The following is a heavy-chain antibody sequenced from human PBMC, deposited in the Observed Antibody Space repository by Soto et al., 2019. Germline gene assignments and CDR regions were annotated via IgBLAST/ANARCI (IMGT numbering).Heavy chain of an antibody. J-gene: IGHJ4*02. Sequence: QVQLVQSGPEVKKPGSSVKVSCKASGDTFNSYVITWVRQAPGQGLEWLGGIITAFGTTSYAQNFQDRLPITADEASTTDHMELSSLTSDDTAMYYCTGSYGYTFVGSVDNWGQGTLVTVSS. CDR3: TGSYGYTFVGSVDN. CDR2: IITAFGTT. V-gene: IGHV1-69*01. D-gene: IGHD5-18*01. CDR1: GDTFNSYV.